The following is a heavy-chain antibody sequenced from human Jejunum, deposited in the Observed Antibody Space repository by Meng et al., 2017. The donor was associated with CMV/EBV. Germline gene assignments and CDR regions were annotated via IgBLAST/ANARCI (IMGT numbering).Heavy chain of an antibody. CDR3: ARGAAGYNDSWLTFDY. J-gene: IGHJ4*02. CDR1: FTFWFND. Sequence: FTFWFNDINRGRQAPGRGGEGVALISSDGITKKYYVDSVKGRFTISRDNSENTVYLQMNNLRAEDTAVYYCARGAAGYNDSWLTFDYWGQGALVTVSS. D-gene: IGHD3-10*01. V-gene: IGHV3-30-3*01. CDR2: ISSDGITKK.